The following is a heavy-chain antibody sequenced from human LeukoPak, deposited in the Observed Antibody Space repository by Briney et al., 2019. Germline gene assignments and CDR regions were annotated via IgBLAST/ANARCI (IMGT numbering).Heavy chain of an antibody. Sequence: PGRSLRLSCVVSGFTFSSYAMHWVRQVPGKGLEWVALISYDGSNKYYADSVKGRFTISRDNSRNTLYLQMSFLRVEDRAFYYCARDLYIGGQGTLVTVSS. CDR1: GFTFSSYA. CDR3: ARDLYI. CDR2: ISYDGSNK. V-gene: IGHV3-30*04. J-gene: IGHJ4*02.